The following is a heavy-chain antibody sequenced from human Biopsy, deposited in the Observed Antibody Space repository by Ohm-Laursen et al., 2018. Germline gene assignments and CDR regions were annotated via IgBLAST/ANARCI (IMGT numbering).Heavy chain of an antibody. CDR2: ISEGGST. CDR3: ARLYRLDDYWNDDPPGAFDV. V-gene: IGHV4-59*07. Sequence: SDTLSLTCTVSGASFSGGYWSWIRQSPGRGLEWIGSISEGGSTYYNPSLRGRVTISVDASKNQFSLKLSSVTAADTAVFFCARLYRLDDYWNDDPPGAFDVWAQGTMVTVSS. D-gene: IGHD3-3*01. J-gene: IGHJ3*01. CDR1: GASFSGGY.